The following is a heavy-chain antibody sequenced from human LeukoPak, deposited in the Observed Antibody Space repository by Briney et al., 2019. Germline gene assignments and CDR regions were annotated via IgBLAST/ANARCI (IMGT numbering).Heavy chain of an antibody. Sequence: SETLSLTCTVSGGSISSFYWSWIRQAPGKGLEWIGSIYYSGNTNYNPSLKSRVTISVDTSKNQFSLKLSSVTAADTAVYYCAREDPQTTVPEGMDVWGQGTTVTVSS. V-gene: IGHV4-59*01. J-gene: IGHJ6*02. CDR3: AREDPQTTVPEGMDV. D-gene: IGHD4-17*01. CDR2: IYYSGNT. CDR1: GGSISSFY.